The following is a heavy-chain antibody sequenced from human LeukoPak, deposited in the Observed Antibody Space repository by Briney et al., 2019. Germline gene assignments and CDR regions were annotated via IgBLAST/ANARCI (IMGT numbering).Heavy chain of an antibody. J-gene: IGHJ4*02. CDR3: ARQTYGGHRLWYFDY. Sequence: SETLSLTCTVSGGSISSSSYYWGWIRQPPGKGLEWIGSIYYTGTTYYNPSLKSRVTISVDTSKNQFSLKLSSVTAADTAVYYCARQTYGGHRLWYFDYWGQGTLVTVSS. CDR2: IYYTGTT. V-gene: IGHV4-39*01. CDR1: GGSISSSSYY. D-gene: IGHD4-23*01.